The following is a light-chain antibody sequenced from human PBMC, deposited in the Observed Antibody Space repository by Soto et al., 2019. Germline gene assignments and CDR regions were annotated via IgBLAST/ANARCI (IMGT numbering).Light chain of an antibody. J-gene: IGKJ2*01. Sequence: DIQMTQSPSTLYASVGDRVTITCRASQSISSWLAWYQQKPGKAPKLLIYDASSLESGGPSRFRGSGSGTEFTLTISSLQPDDFATYYCQQYNSYPYTFGQGTKLEIK. CDR2: DAS. V-gene: IGKV1-5*01. CDR3: QQYNSYPYT. CDR1: QSISSW.